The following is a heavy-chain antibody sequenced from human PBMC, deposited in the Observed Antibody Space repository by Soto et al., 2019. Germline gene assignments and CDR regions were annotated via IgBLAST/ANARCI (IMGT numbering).Heavy chain of an antibody. J-gene: IGHJ3*02. CDR1: GFTFSNYA. CDR3: AKPERLDDAFDI. CDR2: ISGSGGST. D-gene: IGHD3-3*01. Sequence: GGSLRLSCVASGFTFSNYAMSWVRQAPGKGLEWVSTISGSGGSTYYADSVKGRFTISRDNSKNTLYLQMNSLRAEDTAVYYCAKPERLDDAFDIWGQGTMVTVSS. V-gene: IGHV3-23*01.